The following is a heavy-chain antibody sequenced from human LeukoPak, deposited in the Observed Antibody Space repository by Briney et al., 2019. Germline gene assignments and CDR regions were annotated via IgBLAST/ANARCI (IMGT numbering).Heavy chain of an antibody. Sequence: AAVKVSCKPSGYTFTSYGFSWVRQAPGQGLEWMGWISAYTGNTNYAQKLQGRVTMTTDTSTSTAYMELRSLRSDDTAVYYCARDHIAVAGNAAFDIWGQGTMVTVSS. J-gene: IGHJ3*02. CDR3: ARDHIAVAGNAAFDI. CDR2: ISAYTGNT. V-gene: IGHV1-18*01. CDR1: GYTFTSYG. D-gene: IGHD6-19*01.